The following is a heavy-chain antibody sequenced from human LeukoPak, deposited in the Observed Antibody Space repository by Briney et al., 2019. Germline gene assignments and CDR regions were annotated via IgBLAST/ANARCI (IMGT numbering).Heavy chain of an antibody. CDR2: ITPNGGDT. D-gene: IGHD6-13*01. CDR3: ARVRVGSWYYFDY. Sequence: ASVKVSCKASGYTFTNYGITWVRQAPGQGLEWMGWITPNGGDTDYAQKFQGRVTMTRDTSTSTVYMELSSLRSEDTAVYYCARVRVGSWYYFDYWGQGTLVTVSS. CDR1: GYTFTNYG. V-gene: IGHV1-18*01. J-gene: IGHJ4*02.